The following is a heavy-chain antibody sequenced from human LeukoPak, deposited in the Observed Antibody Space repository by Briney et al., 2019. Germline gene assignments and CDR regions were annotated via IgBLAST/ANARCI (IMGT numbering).Heavy chain of an antibody. V-gene: IGHV3-15*01. D-gene: IGHD1-26*01. CDR1: GFTLSNAW. CDR3: TTEEGIVGATTDY. J-gene: IGHJ4*02. CDR2: IKSKTDGGTT. Sequence: GGSLRLSCAASGFTLSNAWMSWVRQAPGKGLEWGGRIKSKTDGGTTDYAARVKGRFTISRDDSKNTLYLQMNSLKTEDTAVYYCTTEEGIVGATTDYWGQGTLVTVSS.